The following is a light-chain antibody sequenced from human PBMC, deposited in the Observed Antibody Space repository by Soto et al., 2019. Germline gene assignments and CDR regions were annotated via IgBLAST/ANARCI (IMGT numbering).Light chain of an antibody. V-gene: IGKV1-9*01. CDR2: ASY. Sequence: DIQLTQSPSFLSASVGDRVTITCRASQRISSYLAWYQQKQEKAPKLLICASYHLQSGGPSRFSGRGCGTGFTLTISSLQPEDFATDHCGQRNSYPPALGPGTKVNI. CDR1: QRISSY. J-gene: IGKJ3*01. CDR3: GQRNSYPPA.